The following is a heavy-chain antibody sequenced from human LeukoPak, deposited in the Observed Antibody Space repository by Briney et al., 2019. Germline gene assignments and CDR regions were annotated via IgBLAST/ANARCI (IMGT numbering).Heavy chain of an antibody. CDR3: ARFSYYYDI. CDR1: GGSISSYY. D-gene: IGHD3-22*01. CDR2: IYYSGST. J-gene: IGHJ4*02. Sequence: SETLSLTCTVSGGSISSYYWSWIRQPPGKGLEWIGYIYYSGSTNYNSSLKSRVTISVDTSTNQFSLKLSSVTDADTAVYYCARFSYYYDIWGQGTLVTVSS. V-gene: IGHV4-59*08.